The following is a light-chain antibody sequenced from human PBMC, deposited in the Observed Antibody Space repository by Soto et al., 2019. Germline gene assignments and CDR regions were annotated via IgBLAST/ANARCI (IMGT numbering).Light chain of an antibody. CDR1: QSVLYSSNNKNY. V-gene: IGKV4-1*01. Sequence: DIVMTQSPESLAVSLGEKATNNCKSSQSVLYSSNNKNYLAWYQQKPGQPPKLLIYWASTRESGVPDRFSGSGSGTDFTLTISSLQAEDVAVYYCQQYYDSPQTFGQGTNVEIK. J-gene: IGKJ1*01. CDR3: QQYYDSPQT. CDR2: WAS.